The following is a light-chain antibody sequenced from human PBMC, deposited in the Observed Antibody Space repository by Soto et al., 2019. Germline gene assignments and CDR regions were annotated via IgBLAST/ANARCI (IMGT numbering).Light chain of an antibody. V-gene: IGLV1-44*01. CDR1: SSNIGSNT. J-gene: IGLJ1*01. Sequence: QSALTQPPSASGTPGQRVTISCSGSSSNIGSNTVNWYQQLPGTAPKLLIYSNNQRPSGVPDRFSGSKSGTSASLAISGLQSEDEAYYYCAAWDDSLNGYAFGTGTKVTV. CDR2: SNN. CDR3: AAWDDSLNGYA.